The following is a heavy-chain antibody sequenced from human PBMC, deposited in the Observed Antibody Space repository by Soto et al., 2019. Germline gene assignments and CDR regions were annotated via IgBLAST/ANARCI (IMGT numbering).Heavy chain of an antibody. J-gene: IGHJ1*01. CDR2: IDPSDSQT. Sequence: GESLKISCKGSGYSFAGYWITWVRQKPGKGLEWMGRIDPSDSQTYYSPSFRGHVTISATKSIATVFLQWSSLRASDTAMYYCARHQRDDPSPKIDCWGQGTLVTVSS. D-gene: IGHD3-9*01. CDR3: ARHQRDDPSPKIDC. CDR1: GYSFAGYW. V-gene: IGHV5-10-1*01.